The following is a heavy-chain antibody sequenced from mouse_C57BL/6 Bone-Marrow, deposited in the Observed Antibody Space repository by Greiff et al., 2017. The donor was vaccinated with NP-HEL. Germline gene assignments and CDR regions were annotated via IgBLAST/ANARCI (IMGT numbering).Heavy chain of an antibody. Sequence: QVQLQQSGAELARPGASVKLSCKASGYTFTSYGISWVKQRTGQGLEWIGEIYPRSGNTYYNEKFKGKATLTADKSSSTAYMERRSLTSEDSAVYFCARALLLRPPEDYWGQGTSVTVSS. V-gene: IGHV1-81*01. D-gene: IGHD1-1*01. CDR3: ARALLLRPPEDY. CDR2: IYPRSGNT. CDR1: GYTFTSYG. J-gene: IGHJ4*01.